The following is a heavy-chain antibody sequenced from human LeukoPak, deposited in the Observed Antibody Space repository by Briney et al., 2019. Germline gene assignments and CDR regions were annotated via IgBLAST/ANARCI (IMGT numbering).Heavy chain of an antibody. CDR1: GYTLTELS. V-gene: IGHV1-24*01. D-gene: IGHD6-19*01. J-gene: IGHJ4*02. Sequence: ASVKVSCKVSGYTLTELSMHWVRQAPGKGLEWMGGFDPEDGETIYAQKFQGRVTMTEDTSTDTAYMELSSLRSEDTAVYYCATGKMAGTKIDYWGQGTLVTVS. CDR2: FDPEDGET. CDR3: ATGKMAGTKIDY.